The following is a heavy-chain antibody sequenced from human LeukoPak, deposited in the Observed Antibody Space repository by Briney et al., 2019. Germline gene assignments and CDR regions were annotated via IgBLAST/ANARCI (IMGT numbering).Heavy chain of an antibody. V-gene: IGHV3-23*01. CDR2: ISGSGGST. D-gene: IGHD3-3*01. Sequence: GGSLRLSCAASGFTFSSYAMSWVRQAPGKGLEWVSAISGSGGSTYYADYVKGRFTISRDNSKNTLYLQMNSLRAEDTAVYYCAKGTYYDFWSGYFNWFDPWGQGTLVTVSS. CDR1: GFTFSSYA. J-gene: IGHJ5*02. CDR3: AKGTYYDFWSGYFNWFDP.